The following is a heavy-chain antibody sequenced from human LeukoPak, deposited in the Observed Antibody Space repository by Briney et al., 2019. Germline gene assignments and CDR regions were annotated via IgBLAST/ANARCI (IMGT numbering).Heavy chain of an antibody. J-gene: IGHJ6*03. CDR3: ARGVPYDFWSGYYSGYYYYYYMDV. Sequence: SETLSLSCAVYGGSFSGYYWSWIRQPPGKGLEWIGEINHSGSTTYNPPLKSRVTISVDTSKNQFSLKLSSVTAADTAVYYCARGVPYDFWSGYYSGYYYYYYMDVWGKGTTVTVSS. CDR2: INHSGST. V-gene: IGHV4-34*01. CDR1: GGSFSGYY. D-gene: IGHD3-3*01.